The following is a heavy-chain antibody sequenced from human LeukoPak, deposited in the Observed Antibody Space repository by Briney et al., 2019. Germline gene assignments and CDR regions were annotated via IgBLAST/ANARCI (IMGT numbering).Heavy chain of an antibody. CDR1: GYTFTSYG. J-gene: IGHJ3*02. V-gene: IGHV1-18*01. CDR2: ISAYNGNT. D-gene: IGHD1-26*01. Sequence: ASVKVSCKASGYTFTSYGISWVRQAPGQGLEWMGWISAYNGNTNYAQKLQGRVTITTDKSTSTAYMELRSLRSDDPAVYYCARGVGATNRTPFGIWGQGTMVTVSS. CDR3: ARGVGATNRTPFGI.